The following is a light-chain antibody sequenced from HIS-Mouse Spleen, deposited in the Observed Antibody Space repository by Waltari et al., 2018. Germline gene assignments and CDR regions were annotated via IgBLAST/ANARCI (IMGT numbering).Light chain of an antibody. CDR1: AVPKQY. Sequence: SYELTQPPSVSVSPGQTARITCSGDAVPKQYAYWYQQKSGQAPVLVIYEDSKRPSGIPERFSGSSSGTMATLTISGAQVEDEADYYCYSTDSSGNHWVFGGGTKLTVL. CDR2: EDS. V-gene: IGLV3-10*01. CDR3: YSTDSSGNHWV. J-gene: IGLJ3*02.